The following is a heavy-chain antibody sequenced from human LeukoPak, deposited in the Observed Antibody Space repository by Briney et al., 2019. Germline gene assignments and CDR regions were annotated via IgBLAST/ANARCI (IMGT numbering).Heavy chain of an antibody. CDR3: AHSTGWPRFDF. J-gene: IGHJ4*02. V-gene: IGHV4-59*08. CDR2: IDNSGNT. Sequence: SGTLSLTCTVSGDSIRRYHWSWVRQPPGKGLEWIGYIDNSGNTKYNPSLKSRVTISVDRSKNQFSLKVNSVTAADTAVYFCAHSTGWPRFDFWGQGTLVTVSS. CDR1: GDSIRRYH. D-gene: IGHD2-8*02.